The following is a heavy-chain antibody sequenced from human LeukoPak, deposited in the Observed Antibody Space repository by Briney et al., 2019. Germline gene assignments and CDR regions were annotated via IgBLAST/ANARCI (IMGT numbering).Heavy chain of an antibody. Sequence: GGSLRLSCAASGLTFSSYAMSWVRQAPGKGLEWVGFIRSKAYGGTTEYAASVKGRFTISRDDSKSIAYLQMNSLKTEDTAVYYCTRARIVGTSDAFDIWGQGTMVTVSS. CDR2: IRSKAYGGTT. D-gene: IGHD1-26*01. CDR3: TRARIVGTSDAFDI. V-gene: IGHV3-49*04. J-gene: IGHJ3*02. CDR1: GLTFSSYA.